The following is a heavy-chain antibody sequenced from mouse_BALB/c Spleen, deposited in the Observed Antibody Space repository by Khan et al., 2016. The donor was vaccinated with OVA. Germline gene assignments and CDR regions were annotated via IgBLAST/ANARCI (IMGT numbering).Heavy chain of an antibody. CDR3: NAGKCSLWFHS. V-gene: IGHV14-4*02. Sequence: VQLQQSGAEFVRSGASVKLSCTTSGFNIKDYYMHWVKQRPKRGLEWIGWIVPENGDTEFAPKFQGKATMTADTSSNTAYLHLSSLTSEDTAVYYCNAGKCSLWFHSWGQGTLVTVSA. J-gene: IGHJ3*01. CDR2: IVPENGDT. D-gene: IGHD1-3*01. CDR1: GFNIKDYY.